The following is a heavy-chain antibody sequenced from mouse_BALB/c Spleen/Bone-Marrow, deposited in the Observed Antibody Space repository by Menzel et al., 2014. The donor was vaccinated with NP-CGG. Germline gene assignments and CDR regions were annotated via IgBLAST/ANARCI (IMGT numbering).Heavy chain of an antibody. J-gene: IGHJ2*01. V-gene: IGHV14-3*02. CDR1: GFNIXDTY. CDR3: ARYDYGVYFDY. D-gene: IGHD2-4*01. CDR2: IDPANGNT. Sequence: EVQLVESGAELVKPGASVKLSCTASGFNIXDTYMHWVKQRPEQGLEWIGRIDPANGNTKYDPKFQGKATITADTSSNTAYLQLSSLTSEDTAVYYCARYDYGVYFDYWGQGTTLAVSS.